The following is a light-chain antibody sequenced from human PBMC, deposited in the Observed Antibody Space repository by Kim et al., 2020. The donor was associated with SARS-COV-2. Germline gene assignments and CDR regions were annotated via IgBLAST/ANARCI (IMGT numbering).Light chain of an antibody. J-gene: IGLJ2*01. V-gene: IGLV1-40*01. CDR1: YSNSGSYYD. Sequence: QSVTISCTGDYSNSGSYYDVHWYQQFPGTAPNLLIDGNSNRPSGVPDRFSAAKSGTSASLAITGLQPEEEADYYCQSYDRSLSSVVFGGGTQLTV. CDR2: GNS. CDR3: QSYDRSLSSVV.